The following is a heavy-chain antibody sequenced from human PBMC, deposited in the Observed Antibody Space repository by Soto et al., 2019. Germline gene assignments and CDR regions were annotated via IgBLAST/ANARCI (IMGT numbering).Heavy chain of an antibody. Sequence: HPGGSLRLSCAASGFTFSSYAMSWVRQAPGKVLEWVSAISGSGGSTYYADSVKGRFTISRDNSKNTLYLHMNSLRAEDTAVYYCAKGARRGYSYGFGYYYGMDVWGQGTTVTVSS. J-gene: IGHJ6*02. D-gene: IGHD5-18*01. CDR1: GFTFSSYA. CDR2: ISGSGGST. V-gene: IGHV3-23*01. CDR3: AKGARRGYSYGFGYYYGMDV.